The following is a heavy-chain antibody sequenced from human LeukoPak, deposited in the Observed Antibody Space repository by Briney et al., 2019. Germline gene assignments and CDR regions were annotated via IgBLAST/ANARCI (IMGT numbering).Heavy chain of an antibody. CDR3: ARGVAVAGTLWFDP. V-gene: IGHV7-4-1*02. CDR1: GYTFTSYA. Sequence: ASVKVSCKASGYTFTSYAMNWVRQAPGQGLEWMGWINTNTGNPTYAQGFTGRFVFSLDTSVSTAYLQISSLKAEDTAVYYCARGVAVAGTLWFDPWGQGTLVTVSS. CDR2: INTNTGNP. J-gene: IGHJ5*02. D-gene: IGHD6-19*01.